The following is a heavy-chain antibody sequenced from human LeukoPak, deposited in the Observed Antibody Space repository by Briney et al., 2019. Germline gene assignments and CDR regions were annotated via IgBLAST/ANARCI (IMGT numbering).Heavy chain of an antibody. V-gene: IGHV4-59*12. D-gene: IGHD3-10*01. J-gene: IGHJ5*02. Sequence: SETLSLTCTVSGGSISSYYWSWIRQPPGKGLEWIGYIYYSGSTNYNPSLKSRVTISVDRSKNQFSLKLSSVTAADTAVYYCARERPTGSGFDPWGQGTLVTVSS. CDR1: GGSISSYY. CDR3: ARERPTGSGFDP. CDR2: IYYSGST.